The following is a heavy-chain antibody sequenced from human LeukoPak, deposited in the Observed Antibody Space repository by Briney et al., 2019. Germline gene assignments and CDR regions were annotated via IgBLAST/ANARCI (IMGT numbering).Heavy chain of an antibody. V-gene: IGHV1-2*02. Sequence: ASVTVSCKASGYTFTGYYIHWVRQAPGQGLEWMGCIKPNNGDTNSAQNFQGRVNLTRDTSISTAYMELSSLRPDDTAVYFCARAGSGLVARLWGQGTLVTVSS. D-gene: IGHD6-6*01. CDR2: IKPNNGDT. J-gene: IGHJ4*02. CDR1: GYTFTGYY. CDR3: ARAGSGLVARL.